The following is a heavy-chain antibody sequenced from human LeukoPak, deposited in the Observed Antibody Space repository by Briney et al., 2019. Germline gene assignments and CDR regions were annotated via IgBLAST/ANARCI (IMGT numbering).Heavy chain of an antibody. CDR1: GFTFRSYA. D-gene: IGHD6-13*01. CDR2: IRYDGSNK. V-gene: IGHV3-30*02. J-gene: IGHJ4*02. Sequence: GGSLRLSCAASGFTFRSYAMHWVRQAPGKGLEWVAFIRYDGSNKYYADSVKGRFTISRDNSKNTLYLQMNSLRAEDTAVYYCAKDHKYRIAAAGRGWYFDYWGQGTLVTVSS. CDR3: AKDHKYRIAAAGRGWYFDY.